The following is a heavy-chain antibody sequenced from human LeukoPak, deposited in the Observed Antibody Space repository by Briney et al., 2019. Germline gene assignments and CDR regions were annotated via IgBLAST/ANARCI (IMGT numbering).Heavy chain of an antibody. CDR3: LAGYYYYYMDV. CDR1: GFSFSNYW. D-gene: IGHD6-13*01. J-gene: IGHJ6*03. CDR2: INTHGSST. V-gene: IGHV3-74*01. Sequence: PGGSLRLSCAPSGFSFSNYWLHWVRQAPGKGLEWVARINTHGSSTNYADSVKGRFTISRHNAKNTLYLQMTSLSAEDTAVYYALAGYYYYYMDVWGKGTTVTVSS.